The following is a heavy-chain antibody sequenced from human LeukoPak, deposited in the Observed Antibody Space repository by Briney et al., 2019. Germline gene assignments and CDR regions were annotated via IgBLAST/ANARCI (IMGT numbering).Heavy chain of an antibody. D-gene: IGHD3-22*01. CDR1: GGSISSGGYY. CDR3: ARQTYYYDSSGPHWFDP. V-gene: IGHV4-31*03. J-gene: IGHJ5*02. Sequence: SETLSLTCTVSGGSISSGGYYWSWIRQHPGKGLEWIGYIYYSGSTYYNPPLKSRVTISVDTSKNQFSLKLSSVTAADTAVYYCARQTYYYDSSGPHWFDPWGQGTLVTVSS. CDR2: IYYSGST.